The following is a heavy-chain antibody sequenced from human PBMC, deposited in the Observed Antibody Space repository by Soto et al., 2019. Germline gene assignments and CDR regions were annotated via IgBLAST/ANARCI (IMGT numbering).Heavy chain of an antibody. CDR1: VYIFTYDY. CDR2: INPDSGDT. Sequence: ASVXVSFKSSVYIFTYDYIQLVLEAPGQGLEWMGWINPDSGDTHFSQKFQGRVTMTTDASVNTAYLDLISLRFDDTAVYFCARDGSEEVDVTNYLEPWGPGSLVTVSS. V-gene: IGHV1-2*02. D-gene: IGHD1-7*01. J-gene: IGHJ1*01. CDR3: ARDGSEEVDVTNYLEP.